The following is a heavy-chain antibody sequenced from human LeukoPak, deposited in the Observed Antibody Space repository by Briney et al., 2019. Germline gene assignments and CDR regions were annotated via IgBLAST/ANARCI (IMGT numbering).Heavy chain of an antibody. D-gene: IGHD3-22*01. Sequence: SETLSLTCTVSGGSISSSSYYWDWIRQPPGKGLEWIGSIYYSGSTYYNPSLKSRVTISVDTSKNQFSLKLSSVTAADTAVYYCARRETSGNYSYYFDYWGQGTLVTVSS. CDR3: ARRETSGNYSYYFDY. V-gene: IGHV4-39*01. CDR2: IYYSGST. J-gene: IGHJ4*02. CDR1: GGSISSSSYY.